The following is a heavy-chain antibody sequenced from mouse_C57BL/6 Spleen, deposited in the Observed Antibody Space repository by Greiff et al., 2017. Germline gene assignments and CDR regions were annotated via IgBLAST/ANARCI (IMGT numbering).Heavy chain of an antibody. CDR3: AREGLSGYFDY. CDR1: GYTFTSYW. CDR2: IHPNSGST. J-gene: IGHJ2*01. D-gene: IGHD3-2*02. V-gene: IGHV1-64*01. Sequence: PGASVKLSCKASGYTFTSYWMHWVKQRPGQGLEWIGMIHPNSGSTNYNEKFKSKATLTVDKSSSTAYMQLSSLTSEDSAVYYCAREGLSGYFDYWGQGTTLTVSS.